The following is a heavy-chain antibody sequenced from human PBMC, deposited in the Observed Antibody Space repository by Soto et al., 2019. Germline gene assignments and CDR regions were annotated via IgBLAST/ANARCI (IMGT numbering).Heavy chain of an antibody. CDR2: INGDGGST. Sequence: VWSLRLSCAASGFTFSNYWMHWVRQAPGKGLVWVSRINGDGGSTTYADSVKGRFTISRDNAKNTLYLQMNNLRAEDTAVYYCAREGGNYFYGMDVWGQGTMVTVSS. CDR1: GFTFSNYW. V-gene: IGHV3-74*01. CDR3: AREGGNYFYGMDV. J-gene: IGHJ6*02.